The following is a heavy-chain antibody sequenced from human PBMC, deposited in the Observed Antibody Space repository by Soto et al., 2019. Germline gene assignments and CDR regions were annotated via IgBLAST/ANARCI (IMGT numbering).Heavy chain of an antibody. D-gene: IGHD6-13*01. J-gene: IGHJ6*02. CDR2: ISAYNGNT. V-gene: IGHV1-18*01. CDR1: GYTFTSYG. CDR3: ARASSLAAAENYYYYGMDV. Sequence: ASVKVSCKASGYTFTSYGISWVRQAPGQGLEWMGWISAYNGNTNYAQKLQGRVTMTTDTSTSTAYMELRSLRSDDTAVYYCARASSLAAAENYYYYGMDVWGQGTTVTVSS.